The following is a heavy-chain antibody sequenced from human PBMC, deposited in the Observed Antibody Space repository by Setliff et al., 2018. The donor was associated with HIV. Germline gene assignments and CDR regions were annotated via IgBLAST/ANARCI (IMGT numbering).Heavy chain of an antibody. J-gene: IGHJ3*02. CDR1: GYTFSNYA. CDR2: INVGNDDT. CDR3: ARSNSAISIVGATSGAFDI. Sequence: AASVKVSCKASGYTFSNYAIHWVRQAPGQRLEWMGWINVGNDDTKYSQKFQGRVTITRDRSASTAYMGLSSLRSEDSAVYYCARSNSAISIVGATSGAFDIWGQGTMVTVSS. D-gene: IGHD1-26*01. V-gene: IGHV1-3*01.